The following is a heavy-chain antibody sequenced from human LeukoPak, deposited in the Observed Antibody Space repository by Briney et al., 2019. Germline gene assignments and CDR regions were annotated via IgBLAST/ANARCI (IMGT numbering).Heavy chain of an antibody. CDR2: IYSGGST. CDR1: GFTVSSNY. V-gene: IGHV3-53*05. J-gene: IGHJ4*02. CDR3: ARDPVGGGYYFDY. Sequence: GGSLRLSCAASGFTVSSNYMSWVRQAPGKGLEWVSLIYSGGSTYYADSVKGRFTISRDNSKNTLYLQMNSLRAEDTAVYYCARDPVGGGYYFDYWGQGTLVTVSS. D-gene: IGHD3-22*01.